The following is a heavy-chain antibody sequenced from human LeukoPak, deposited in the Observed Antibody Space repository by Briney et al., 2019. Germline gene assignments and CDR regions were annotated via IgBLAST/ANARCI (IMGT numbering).Heavy chain of an antibody. CDR2: INPSGGTR. V-gene: IGHV1-46*01. CDR3: ARDRLLGDGYNDYFDY. CDR1: GYTFTNYY. Sequence: ASVKVSCKSSGYTFTNYYIHWVRQAPGQGLEWMGVINPSGGTRSYAQKFLGRVTMTRDTSTSTVYMELSSLRSEDTAVYYCARDRLLGDGYNDYFDYWGQGTLVTV. J-gene: IGHJ4*02. D-gene: IGHD5-24*01.